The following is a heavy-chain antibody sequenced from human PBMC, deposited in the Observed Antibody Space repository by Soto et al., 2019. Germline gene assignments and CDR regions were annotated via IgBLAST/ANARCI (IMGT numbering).Heavy chain of an antibody. V-gene: IGHV4-59*01. D-gene: IGHD3-10*01. CDR1: GGSISSYY. Sequence: SETLSLTCTVSGGSISSYYWSWIRQPPGKGLEWIGYIYYSGSTNYNPSLKSRVTISVDTSKNQFSLKLSSVTAADTAVYYCARVSHRDSGPPRYYFDYWGKATLVTVSS. J-gene: IGHJ4*02. CDR3: ARVSHRDSGPPRYYFDY. CDR2: IYYSGST.